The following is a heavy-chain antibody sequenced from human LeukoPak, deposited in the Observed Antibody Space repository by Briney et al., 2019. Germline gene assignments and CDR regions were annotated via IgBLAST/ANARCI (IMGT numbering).Heavy chain of an antibody. CDR2: INPNSGGT. J-gene: IGHJ4*02. CDR1: GYTFTGYY. V-gene: IGHV1-2*02. CDR3: ARGSGSYSYYFDY. D-gene: IGHD1-26*01. Sequence: ASVKVSCKASGYTFTGYYMHWVRQAPGQGLEWMGWINPNSGGTNYAQKFQGRVTMTRDTSISTAYMELSRLRSDDTAVYYCARGSGSYSYYFDYWAREPWSPSPQ.